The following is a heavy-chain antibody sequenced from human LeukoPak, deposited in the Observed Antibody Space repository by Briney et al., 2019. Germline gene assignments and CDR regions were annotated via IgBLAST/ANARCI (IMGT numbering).Heavy chain of an antibody. CDR2: IYYTGKT. J-gene: IGHJ5*02. Sequence: PSETLSLTCAVYGGSFSGYYWGWVRQPPGKGLEWIGSIYYTGKTYYNASLKSRISISLETSKNQFSLMLNSVTAADTAMYYCARDFGSSSWGWFDPWGQGTMVIVSS. D-gene: IGHD6-6*01. V-gene: IGHV4-34*10. CDR1: GGSFSGYY. CDR3: ARDFGSSSWGWFDP.